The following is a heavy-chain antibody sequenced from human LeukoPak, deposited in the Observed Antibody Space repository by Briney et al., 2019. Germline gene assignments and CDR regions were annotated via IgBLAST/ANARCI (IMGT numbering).Heavy chain of an antibody. CDR1: GFTFSTYA. J-gene: IGHJ4*02. D-gene: IGHD6-19*01. V-gene: IGHV3-33*08. CDR3: ARDGGGSGWYPYYFDN. Sequence: GGSLRLSCTASGFTFSTYAMQWVRQAPGKGLEWVAVIWYDGSNKYYVDSVKGRFTISRDNSRNTLYLQMNSLRAEDTAVYYCARDGGGSGWYPYYFDNWGQGTLVTVSS. CDR2: IWYDGSNK.